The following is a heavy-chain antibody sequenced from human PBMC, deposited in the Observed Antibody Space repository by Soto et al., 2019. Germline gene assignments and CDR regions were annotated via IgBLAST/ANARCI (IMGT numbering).Heavy chain of an antibody. J-gene: IGHJ4*02. CDR1: GFPFSVYY. V-gene: IGHV3-11*01. D-gene: IGHD4-17*01. Sequence: QVQLVESGGGLVKPGGSLRLSCAASGFPFSVYYMSWIHQAPGKGLEWLSYITDSGSTIYYADSVKGRFTISRDNAKNSLYLQMNSLRAEDTAVYYCARVGWTSLTFFDYWGQGTLVTVSS. CDR3: ARVGWTSLTFFDY. CDR2: ITDSGSTI.